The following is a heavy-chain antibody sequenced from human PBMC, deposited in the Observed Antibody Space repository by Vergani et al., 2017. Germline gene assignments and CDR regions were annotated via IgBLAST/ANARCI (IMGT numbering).Heavy chain of an antibody. CDR2: INPSGGST. Sequence: QVLLVQSGAEVKKPGASVRVSCKTSGYTFTNYYIHWVRQAPGQGLEWMGIINPSGGSTTYAQQFQGRLTMTRDTSTSTVYMDLSNLRSEDTAVYDCARPHGDILPPDPRRLDYWGQGTLVTVSS. CDR1: GYTFTNYY. CDR3: ARPHGDILPPDPRRLDY. J-gene: IGHJ4*02. V-gene: IGHV1-46*03.